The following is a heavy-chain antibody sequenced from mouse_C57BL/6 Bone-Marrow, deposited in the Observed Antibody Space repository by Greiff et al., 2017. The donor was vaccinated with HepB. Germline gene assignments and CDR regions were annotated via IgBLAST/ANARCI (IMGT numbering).Heavy chain of an antibody. J-gene: IGHJ1*03. CDR1: GYSFTGYY. CDR2: INPNTGGT. V-gene: IGHV1-42*01. CDR3: ARGYGSRVALYWYFDV. D-gene: IGHD1-1*01. Sequence: VQLQQSGPELVKPGASVKISCKASGYSFTGYYMNWVKQSPEKSLEWIGEINPNTGGTTYNQKFKAKATLTVDKSSSTAYMQLKSLTSEDSAVYYCARGYGSRVALYWYFDVWGTGTTVTVSS.